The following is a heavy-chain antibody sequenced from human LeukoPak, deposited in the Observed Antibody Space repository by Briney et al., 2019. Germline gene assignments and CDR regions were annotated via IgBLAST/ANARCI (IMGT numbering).Heavy chain of an antibody. CDR1: GFTFSDYW. D-gene: IGHD2-2*01. CDR3: ARGAPYCSPTSCIGLDY. Sequence: GGCLRLSCVAAGFTFSDYWMTWVRQAAGEGLEWVANIKPDGGEKFYVDSVKGRFTISRDNAKNSLYLQLNSLRAEDTAVYYCARGAPYCSPTSCIGLDYWGQGTLVAVSS. CDR2: IKPDGGEK. V-gene: IGHV3-7*01. J-gene: IGHJ4*02.